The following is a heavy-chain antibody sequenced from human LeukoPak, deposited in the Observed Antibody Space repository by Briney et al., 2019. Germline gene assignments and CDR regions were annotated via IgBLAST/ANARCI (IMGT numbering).Heavy chain of an antibody. Sequence: GESLKISCKGSGSSFTSYWIGWVRQLPGKGLEWMGIIYPGDSDTRYSPSFQGQVTISADKSISTAYLEWRSLKASDTAMYYCARGDYDILTGYPTHDYWGQGALVTVSS. CDR3: ARGDYDILTGYPTHDY. J-gene: IGHJ4*02. CDR1: GSSFTSYW. CDR2: IYPGDSDT. D-gene: IGHD3-9*01. V-gene: IGHV5-51*01.